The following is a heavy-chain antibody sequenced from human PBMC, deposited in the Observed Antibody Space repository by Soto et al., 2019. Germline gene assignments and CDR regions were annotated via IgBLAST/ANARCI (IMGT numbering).Heavy chain of an antibody. D-gene: IGHD2-2*01. J-gene: IGHJ4*02. CDR2: IYYSGST. V-gene: IGHV4-31*03. CDR1: GGSISSGGYY. Sequence: QVQLQESGPGLVKPSQTLSLTCTVSGGSISSGGYYWSWIRQHPGKGLEWIGYIYYSGSTYYNPSLKSRVTISVHPSKNQFSLKLSSVTAADTAVYYCARSSTSANYFDYWGQGTLVTVSS. CDR3: ARSSTSANYFDY.